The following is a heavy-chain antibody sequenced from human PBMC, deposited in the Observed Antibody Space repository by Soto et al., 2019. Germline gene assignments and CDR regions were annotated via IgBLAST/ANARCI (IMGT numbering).Heavy chain of an antibody. D-gene: IGHD3-10*01. CDR3: AKDRRGVMDV. J-gene: IGHJ6*02. Sequence: EVQLLESGGGLVQPGGSLRLSCAASGFTFSNYDMSWVRQPPGKGLEWVSAVSESGRSTYYADSVKGHFTISRDNSKNTLYLQMNSLRAEDTAIYFCAKDRRGVMDVWGQGTTVTVSS. CDR2: VSESGRST. V-gene: IGHV3-23*01. CDR1: GFTFSNYD.